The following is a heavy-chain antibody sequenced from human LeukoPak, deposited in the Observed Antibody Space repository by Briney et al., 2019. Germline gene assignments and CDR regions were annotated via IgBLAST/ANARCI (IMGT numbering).Heavy chain of an antibody. J-gene: IGHJ4*02. CDR1: GGTFSSYA. CDR2: IIPIFGTA. Sequence: ASVKVSCKASGGTFSSYAISWVRQAPGQGLEWMGGIIPIFGTANYAQKFQGRVTITADESTSTAYMELSSLRSEDTAVYYCATPPRRDSYWMVYWGQGTLVTVSS. D-gene: IGHD5-24*01. CDR3: ATPPRRDSYWMVY. V-gene: IGHV1-69*13.